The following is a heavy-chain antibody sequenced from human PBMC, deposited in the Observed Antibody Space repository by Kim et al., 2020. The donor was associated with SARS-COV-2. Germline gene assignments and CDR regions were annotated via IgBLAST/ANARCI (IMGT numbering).Heavy chain of an antibody. Sequence: SETLSLTCTVSGGSISSYYWSWIRQPPGKGLEWIGYIYYSGSTNYNPSLKSRVTISVDTSKNQFSLKLSSVTAADTAVYYCARDPLGEGEQRDWGQGTLVTVSS. CDR2: IYYSGST. V-gene: IGHV4-59*01. J-gene: IGHJ4*02. CDR1: GGSISSYY. D-gene: IGHD6-25*01. CDR3: ARDPLGEGEQRD.